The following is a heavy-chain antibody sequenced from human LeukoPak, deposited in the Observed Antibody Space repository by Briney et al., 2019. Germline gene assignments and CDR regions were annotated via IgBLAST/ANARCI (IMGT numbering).Heavy chain of an antibody. CDR3: ANVYSNYPRLDY. Sequence: GRSLRLSCAASGFTFSNYAMHWVRQAPGKGLEWVALISYDGSNKYYADSVKGRFTISRDNSKNTLYLQMNSLRAEDTAVYYCANVYSNYPRLDYWGQGTLVTVSS. CDR1: GFTFSNYA. V-gene: IGHV3-30-3*01. D-gene: IGHD4-11*01. J-gene: IGHJ4*02. CDR2: ISYDGSNK.